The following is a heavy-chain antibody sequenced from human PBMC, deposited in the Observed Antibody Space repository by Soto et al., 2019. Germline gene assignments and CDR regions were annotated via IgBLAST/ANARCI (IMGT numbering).Heavy chain of an antibody. D-gene: IGHD3-9*01. CDR2: MNPNSGNT. CDR3: AVTYYDILTGYPDAFDI. J-gene: IGHJ3*02. Sequence: QVQLVQSGAEVKKPGASVKVSCKASGYTFTSYDINWVRQATGQGLEWMGWMNPNSGNTGYAQKFQGRVTMTRNTSISTAYMELSSVRSEDTAVYYCAVTYYDILTGYPDAFDIWGQVTMVTVSS. CDR1: GYTFTSYD. V-gene: IGHV1-8*01.